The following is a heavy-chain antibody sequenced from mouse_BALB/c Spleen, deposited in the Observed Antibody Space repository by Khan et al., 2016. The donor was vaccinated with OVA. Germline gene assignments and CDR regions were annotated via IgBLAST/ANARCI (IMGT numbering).Heavy chain of an antibody. V-gene: IGHV5-17*02. CDR2: ISSGRSTI. Sequence: VQLKESGGGLVQPGGSRQLSCAASGFTFSRFGMHWVRQAPEKGLEWVAYISSGRSTIYYADTVKGRFTISRDNPKNTLFLQMTSLRSEDTAMYYWARDSNFDYWGQGTTLTVAS. CDR1: GFTFSRFG. CDR3: ARDSNFDY. J-gene: IGHJ2*01.